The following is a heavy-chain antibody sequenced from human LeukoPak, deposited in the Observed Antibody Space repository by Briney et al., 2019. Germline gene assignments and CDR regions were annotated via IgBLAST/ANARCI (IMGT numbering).Heavy chain of an antibody. V-gene: IGHV1-24*01. D-gene: IGHD2-15*01. Sequence: ASVKVSCKVSGYTLTELSMHWVRQAPGKGLEWMGGFDPEDGETIYAQKFQGRVTMTEDTSTDTAYMELSSLGSEDTAVYYCATVQSPLLQLDYWGQGTLVTVSS. J-gene: IGHJ4*02. CDR2: FDPEDGET. CDR3: ATVQSPLLQLDY. CDR1: GYTLTELS.